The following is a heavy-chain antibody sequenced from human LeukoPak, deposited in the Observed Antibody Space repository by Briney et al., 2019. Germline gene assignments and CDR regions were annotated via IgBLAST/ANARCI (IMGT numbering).Heavy chain of an antibody. D-gene: IGHD7-27*01. CDR3: ARGANWGSPDY. Sequence: SETLSLTCTVSGGSISSDYWSWIRQSPGKGLEWIGDIYYSGATSYNPSLKSRVTISLDTSKTQFSLKLSSVTAADTAVYYCARGANWGSPDYWGQGTLVTVSS. J-gene: IGHJ4*02. CDR2: IYYSGAT. V-gene: IGHV4-59*01. CDR1: GGSISSDY.